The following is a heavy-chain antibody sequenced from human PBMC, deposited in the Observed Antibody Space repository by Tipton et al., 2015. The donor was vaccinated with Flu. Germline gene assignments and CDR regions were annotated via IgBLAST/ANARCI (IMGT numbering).Heavy chain of an antibody. CDR1: GFTVSSNY. V-gene: IGHV3-53*01. Sequence: SLRLSCAASGFTVSSNYMGWVRQAPGKGLEWVSVIYSGGSTYYAGSVKGRFTISRDNSKNTLYLQMNSLRAEDTAVYYCAREPGTPFDIWGQGTMVTVSS. J-gene: IGHJ3*02. D-gene: IGHD3-10*01. CDR2: IYSGGST. CDR3: AREPGTPFDI.